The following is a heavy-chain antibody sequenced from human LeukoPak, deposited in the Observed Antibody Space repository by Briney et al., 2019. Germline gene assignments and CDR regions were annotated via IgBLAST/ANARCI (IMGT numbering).Heavy chain of an antibody. Sequence: GGSLRLSCAASGFTFSSYGMSWVRQAPGKGLEWVSAISGSGGSTYYADSVKGRFTISRDNSKNTLYLQMNSLRAEDTAVYYCAKDLLLRIAVAGEFDYWGQGTLVTVSS. CDR1: GFTFSSYG. CDR3: AKDLLLRIAVAGEFDY. J-gene: IGHJ4*02. CDR2: ISGSGGST. D-gene: IGHD6-19*01. V-gene: IGHV3-23*01.